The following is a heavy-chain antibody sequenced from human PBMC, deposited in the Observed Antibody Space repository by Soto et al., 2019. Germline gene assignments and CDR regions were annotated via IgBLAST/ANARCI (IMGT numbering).Heavy chain of an antibody. D-gene: IGHD3-10*01. J-gene: IGHJ5*02. CDR2: IIPIFGTA. CDR3: ARGVLVRRYNWFDP. Sequence: QVQLVQSGAEVKKPGSSVKVSCKASRGTFSSYAISWVRQAPGQGLEWMGGIIPIFGTANYAQKFQGRVTITADKSPSTAYMELSSLRSEDTAVYYCARGVLVRRYNWFDPWGQGTLVTVSS. V-gene: IGHV1-69*06. CDR1: RGTFSSYA.